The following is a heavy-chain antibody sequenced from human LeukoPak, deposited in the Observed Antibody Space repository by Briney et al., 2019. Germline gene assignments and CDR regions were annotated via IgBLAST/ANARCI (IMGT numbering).Heavy chain of an antibody. Sequence: GRSLRLSRAASGFTFSSYGMHWVRQAPGKGLEWVAVISYDGSNKYYADSVKGRFTISRDNSKNTLYLQMNSLRAEDTAVYYCAKEGPQHVFYDFWSGYYSAFDIWGQGTMVTVSS. CDR1: GFTFSSYG. D-gene: IGHD3-3*01. V-gene: IGHV3-30*18. CDR3: AKEGPQHVFYDFWSGYYSAFDI. J-gene: IGHJ3*02. CDR2: ISYDGSNK.